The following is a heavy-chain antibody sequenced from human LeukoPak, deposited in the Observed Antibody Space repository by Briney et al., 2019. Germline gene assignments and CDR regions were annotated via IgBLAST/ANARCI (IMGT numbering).Heavy chain of an antibody. V-gene: IGHV3-74*03. CDR1: GVTFSNYW. J-gene: IGHJ4*02. Sequence: GGSLRLSCAASGVTFSNYWMHWVRQAPGKGLEWVSRIYTRGDTTEYADSVKGRFTISRDNAKNTLFLQMNSLRAEDTAIYYCAKDLGLWSRYYTFDYCGQGILVTVSS. CDR2: IYTRGDTT. D-gene: IGHD3-3*01. CDR3: AKDLGLWSRYYTFDY.